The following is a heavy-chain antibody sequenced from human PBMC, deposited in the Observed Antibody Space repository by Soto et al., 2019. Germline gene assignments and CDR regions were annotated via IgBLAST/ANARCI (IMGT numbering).Heavy chain of an antibody. J-gene: IGHJ4*02. CDR2: IRSKAYGGTT. D-gene: IGHD3-10*01. V-gene: IGHV3-49*03. CDR1: GFTFGDYA. CDR3: TRDSPRKDYGSGSYYTY. Sequence: GGSLRLSCTASGFTFGDYAMSWFRQAPGKGLEWVGFIRSKAYGGTTEYAASVKGRFTISRDDSKSIAYLQMNSLKTEDTAVYYCTRDSPRKDYGSGSYYTYWGQGTLVTVSS.